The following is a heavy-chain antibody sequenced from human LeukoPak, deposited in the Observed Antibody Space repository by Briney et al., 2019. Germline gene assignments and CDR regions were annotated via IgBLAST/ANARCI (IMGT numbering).Heavy chain of an antibody. V-gene: IGHV3-48*01. D-gene: IGHD3-9*01. Sequence: GGSLRLSCAASGFTFSSYSMNWVRQAPGKGLEWVSYISSSSSTIYYADSVKGRFTISRDNAKNSLYLQMNSLRAEDTAVYYCARDRCGYDILTGYSPYYYMDVWGKGTTVTVSS. CDR1: GFTFSSYS. J-gene: IGHJ6*03. CDR3: ARDRCGYDILTGYSPYYYMDV. CDR2: ISSSSSTI.